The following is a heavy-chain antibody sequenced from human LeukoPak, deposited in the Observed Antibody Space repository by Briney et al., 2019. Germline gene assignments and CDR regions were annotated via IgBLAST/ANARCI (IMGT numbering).Heavy chain of an antibody. CDR1: GFTFDDYA. D-gene: IGHD3-22*01. J-gene: IGHJ4*02. CDR2: ISWNSGSI. Sequence: GGSLRLSCAASGFTFDDYAMHWVRQAPGKGLEWVSGISWNSGSIGYADSVEGRFTISRDNAKNSLYLQMNSLRAEDTALYYCAKDSRYYDTNPYFDYWGQGTLVTVSS. V-gene: IGHV3-9*01. CDR3: AKDSRYYDTNPYFDY.